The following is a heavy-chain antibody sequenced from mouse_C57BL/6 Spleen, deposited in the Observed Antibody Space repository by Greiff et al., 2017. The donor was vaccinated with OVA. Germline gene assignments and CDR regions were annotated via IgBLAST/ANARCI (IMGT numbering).Heavy chain of an antibody. J-gene: IGHJ4*01. CDR1: GYTFTSSW. V-gene: IGHV1-50*01. CDR2: IDPSDSYT. CDR3: ARRGNYAYAMGY. D-gene: IGHD1-1*01. Sequence: QVQLQQPGAELVKPGASVKLSCKASGYTFTSSWMQWVKQRPGQGLEWIGEIDPSDSYTNYNQKFKGKATLTEDTSSSTAYMQLSSLTSEDAAVYYCARRGNYAYAMGYWGQGTSVTVAS.